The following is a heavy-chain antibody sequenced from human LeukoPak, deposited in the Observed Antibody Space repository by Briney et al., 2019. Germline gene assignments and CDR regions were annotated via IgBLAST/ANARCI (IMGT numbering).Heavy chain of an antibody. J-gene: IGHJ4*02. V-gene: IGHV4-39*07. CDR3: ARDQRSLFDV. CDR1: GGSISSSSYY. CDR2: IYYSGNT. D-gene: IGHD3-10*01. Sequence: SETLSLTCTVSGGSISSSSYYWGWIRQPPGKGLEWIGSIYYSGNTYYNPSLKSRITISVDTSKNQFSLKLSSVTAADTAVYYCARDQRSLFDVWGQGSLVIVSS.